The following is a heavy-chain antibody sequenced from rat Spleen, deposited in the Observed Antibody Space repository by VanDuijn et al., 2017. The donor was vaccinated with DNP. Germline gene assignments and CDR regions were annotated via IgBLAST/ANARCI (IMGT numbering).Heavy chain of an antibody. J-gene: IGHJ3*01. Sequence: EVQLQESGPGLVKPSQSLSLTCSVTGYSISYSNRWNWIRKFPGDKLEWMGYVNSAGTTIYNPSLKSRISITRDTSKNQYFLQVDSVTAEDTATYYCARSWGDDGYPPFAYWGQGTLVTVSS. CDR3: ARSWGDDGYPPFAY. V-gene: IGHV3-3*01. CDR2: VNSAGTT. CDR1: GYSISYSNR. D-gene: IGHD1-12*03.